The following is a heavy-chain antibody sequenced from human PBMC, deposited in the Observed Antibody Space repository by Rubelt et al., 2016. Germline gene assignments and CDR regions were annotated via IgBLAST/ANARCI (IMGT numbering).Heavy chain of an antibody. J-gene: IGHJ3*02. V-gene: IGHV1-46*01. CDR3: ASRSGSYFGAFDI. CDR2: INTWGGRP. D-gene: IGHD3-10*01. Sequence: QVQLVQSGAEVKKPGASVKVSCKASGYTFTSYYMHWVRQAPGQGLAWEGIINTWGGRPSYAQTSQVRVHMARETSTRTVYMELVSRRSEDTAVYYCASRSGSYFGAFDIWGQGTMVTVSS. CDR1: GYTFTSYY.